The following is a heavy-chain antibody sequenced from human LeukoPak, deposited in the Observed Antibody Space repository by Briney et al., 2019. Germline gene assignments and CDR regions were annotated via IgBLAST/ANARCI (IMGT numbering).Heavy chain of an antibody. CDR3: ARTGIAAAGTFDY. V-gene: IGHV3-30*02. CDR2: IRYDGSNK. D-gene: IGHD6-13*01. J-gene: IGHJ4*02. Sequence: GGSLRLSCAASGFTFSSYGMHWVRQAPGKGLEWVAFIRYDGSNKYYADSVKGRFTISRDNSKNTLYLKMNSLRAEDTAVYYCARTGIAAAGTFDYWGQGTLVTVSS. CDR1: GFTFSSYG.